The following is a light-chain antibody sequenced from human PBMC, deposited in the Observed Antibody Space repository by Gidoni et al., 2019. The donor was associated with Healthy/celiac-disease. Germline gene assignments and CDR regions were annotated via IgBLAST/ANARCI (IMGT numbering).Light chain of an antibody. CDR2: DVT. CDR1: SSDIGDYDF. CDR3: SSYSITAPVV. Sequence: QSVLTQPASVSGSPGQSITISCTGSSSDIGDYDFVSWYQQHPGEAPQLVIYDVTNRPSGIPDRFSGFKSGNTASLTISGLQAEDEADYYCSSYSITAPVVFGGGTRLTVL. V-gene: IGLV2-14*03. J-gene: IGLJ3*02.